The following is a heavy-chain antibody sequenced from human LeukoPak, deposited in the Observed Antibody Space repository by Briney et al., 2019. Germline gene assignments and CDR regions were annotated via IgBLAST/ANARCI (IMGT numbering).Heavy chain of an antibody. V-gene: IGHV1-46*01. CDR1: GYTFTSYY. CDR3: ARGWNEIWFRELPPTNWFDP. D-gene: IGHD3-10*01. CDR2: INPSGGST. J-gene: IGHJ5*02. Sequence: ASVKVSCKASGYTFTSYYMHWVRQAPGQGLEWMGIINPSGGSTSYAQKFQGRVTMTRDTSTSTVYMELSSLRSEDTAVYYCARGWNEIWFRELPPTNWFDPWGQGTLVTVSS.